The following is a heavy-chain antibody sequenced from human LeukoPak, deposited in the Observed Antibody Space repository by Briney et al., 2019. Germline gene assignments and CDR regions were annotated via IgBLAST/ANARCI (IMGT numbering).Heavy chain of an antibody. D-gene: IGHD3-22*01. CDR1: GGSISSYY. V-gene: IGHV4-4*07. J-gene: IGHJ4*02. CDR2: IYTSGST. Sequence: PSETLSLTCIVSGGSISSYYWSWIRQPAGKGLKWIWRIYTSGSTNYNPSLKCRVTMSVDTSKNQFSLKLSSVTAADTAVYYCARVALEGVSAYYFDYWGQGTLVTVSS. CDR3: ARVALEGVSAYYFDY.